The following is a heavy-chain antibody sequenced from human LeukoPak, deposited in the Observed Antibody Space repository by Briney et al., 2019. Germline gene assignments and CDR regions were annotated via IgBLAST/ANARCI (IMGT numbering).Heavy chain of an antibody. CDR2: ISHDGSHK. J-gene: IGHJ4*02. Sequence: GGSLRLSCAASGLTFSSYALHWVRQAPGKGLEWVAVISHDGSHKYADSVKGRFTISRDNSKNTLYPQMNSLRAEDTAVYYCALNRGSGWYFHYWGQGTLVTVSS. V-gene: IGHV3-30*04. CDR1: GLTFSSYA. CDR3: ALNRGSGWYFHY. D-gene: IGHD6-19*01.